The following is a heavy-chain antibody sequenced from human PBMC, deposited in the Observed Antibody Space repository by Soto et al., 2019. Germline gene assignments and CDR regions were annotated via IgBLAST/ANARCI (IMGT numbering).Heavy chain of an antibody. CDR3: PSSKKFMAFDY. J-gene: IGHJ4*02. CDR2: FYNSGNT. D-gene: IGHD3-3*02. V-gene: IGHV4-59*01. Sequence: PSETLSLTCTVSGDSISNYYWTWIRQPPGKGLEWIGCFYNSGNTNYNPPLNIRVPISVDSSNNQFSLSVLLVPAASTAFYYCPSSKKFMAFDYWGPGALVTVSS. CDR1: GDSISNYY.